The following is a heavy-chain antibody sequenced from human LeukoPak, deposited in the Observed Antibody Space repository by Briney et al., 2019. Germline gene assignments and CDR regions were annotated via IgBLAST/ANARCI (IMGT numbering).Heavy chain of an antibody. D-gene: IGHD3-22*01. CDR3: ARAPYYYDSSGPRLDY. V-gene: IGHV1-18*01. CDR1: VYTFTSYG. CDR2: ISAYTGNT. Sequence: ASVNVSCKPSVYTFTSYGISWLEQAPRQGHEWKGWISAYTGNTNYAQKLQGRVTMTTDTSTSTAYMELRSLRSDDTAVYYCARAPYYYDSSGPRLDYWGQGTLVTVSS. J-gene: IGHJ4*02.